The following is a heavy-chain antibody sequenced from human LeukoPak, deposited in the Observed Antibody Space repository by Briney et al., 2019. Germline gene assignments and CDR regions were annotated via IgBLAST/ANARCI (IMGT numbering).Heavy chain of an antibody. CDR3: ARSGIAVAALDYYYGMDV. CDR2: IYTSGTT. D-gene: IGHD6-19*01. CDR1: GGSINSGSYY. J-gene: IGHJ6*02. Sequence: SETLSLTCTVSGGSINSGSYYWSWVRQPAGKGLEWIGRIYTSGTTNYSPSLKSRVTISVDTSKNQFSLKLSSVTAADTAVYYCARSGIAVAALDYYYGMDVWGQGTTVTVSS. V-gene: IGHV4-61*02.